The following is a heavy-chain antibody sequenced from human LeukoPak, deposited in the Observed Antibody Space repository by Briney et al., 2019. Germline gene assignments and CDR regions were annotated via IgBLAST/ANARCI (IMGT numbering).Heavy chain of an antibody. J-gene: IGHJ4*02. V-gene: IGHV4-39*02. D-gene: IGHD6-13*01. CDR3: AREPGIAAADHFDY. Sequence: PSETLSLTRTVSGGSISSSSYYWGWIRQPPGKGLEWIGSIYYSGGTYYNPSLKSRVTISVDTSKNQFSLKLSSVTAADTAVYYCAREPGIAAADHFDYWGQGTLVTVSS. CDR1: GGSISSSSYY. CDR2: IYYSGGT.